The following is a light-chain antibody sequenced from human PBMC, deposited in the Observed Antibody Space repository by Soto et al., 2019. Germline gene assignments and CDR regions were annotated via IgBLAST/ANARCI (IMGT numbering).Light chain of an antibody. CDR1: SSNIGGNI. Sequence: QSVLTQPPSASGTPGQRVTISCSGSSSNIGGNIVNWYQQLPGTAPKLLIFGNDQRPSWVPDRFSGSKSGTSASLAISGLQSEDEANYYCAAWDDSLNGVVCGGGTKVTVL. V-gene: IGLV1-44*01. J-gene: IGLJ2*01. CDR3: AAWDDSLNGVV. CDR2: GND.